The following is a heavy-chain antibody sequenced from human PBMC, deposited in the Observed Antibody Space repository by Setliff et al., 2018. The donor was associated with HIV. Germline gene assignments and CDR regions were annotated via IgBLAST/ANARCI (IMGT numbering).Heavy chain of an antibody. V-gene: IGHV4-34*01. D-gene: IGHD6-13*01. J-gene: IGHJ5*02. CDR3: VRGGDSSSWYWGRWFDP. CDR2: VNHSRAT. CDR1: GESLSGYY. Sequence: ETLSLTCAVYGESLSGYYWSWIRQPPGKGLEWVGEVNHSRATNYNPSLQSRLTVSVDTSKNQFSLKLSSVTAADTAMYYCVRGGDSSSWYWGRWFDPWGQGTLVTVSS.